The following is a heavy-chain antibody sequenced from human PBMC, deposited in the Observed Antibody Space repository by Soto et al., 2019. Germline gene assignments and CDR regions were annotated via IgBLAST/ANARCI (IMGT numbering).Heavy chain of an antibody. V-gene: IGHV3-23*01. D-gene: IGHD3-10*01. CDR3: TETPRSYYYHMDV. CDR2: ISGSGSDR. CDR1: GFTFSTYA. J-gene: IGHJ6*03. Sequence: EVQVLESGGGLVQPGGSLRLSCVASGFTFSTYAMNWVRQAPGKGLEWVSGISGSGSDRYYADSVRGRFTISRDNSNNTLNLQMDSLRAEETAIYYCTETPRSYYYHMDVWGKGTTVTVSS.